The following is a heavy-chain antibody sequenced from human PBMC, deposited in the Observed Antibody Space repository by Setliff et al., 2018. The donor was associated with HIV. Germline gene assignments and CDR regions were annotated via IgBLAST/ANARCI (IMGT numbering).Heavy chain of an antibody. CDR2: INHSGST. Sequence: NPSETLSLTCAVYGGSFSGYYWSWIRQPPGKGLEWIGEINHSGSTNYNPSLKSRVTISVDTSKNQFSLKLSSVTAADTAVYYCARGLSITVFGVVRTGYYMGVWGKGTTVTVSS. CDR3: ARGLSITVFGVVRTGYYMGV. CDR1: GGSFSGYY. J-gene: IGHJ6*03. V-gene: IGHV4-34*01. D-gene: IGHD3-3*01.